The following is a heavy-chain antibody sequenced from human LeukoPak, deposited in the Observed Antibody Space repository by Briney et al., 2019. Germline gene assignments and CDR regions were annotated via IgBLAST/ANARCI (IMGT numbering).Heavy chain of an antibody. V-gene: IGHV3-33*01. Sequence: GGSLRLSCAASGFTFSTYGMHWVRQAPGKGLEWVAVIWNDGSNKYYADSVKGRFTISRDNSKNTLYLQMNSLRAEDTAVYSCARASGPFDYWGQGTLVTVSS. J-gene: IGHJ4*02. D-gene: IGHD3-10*01. CDR3: ARASGPFDY. CDR1: GFTFSTYG. CDR2: IWNDGSNK.